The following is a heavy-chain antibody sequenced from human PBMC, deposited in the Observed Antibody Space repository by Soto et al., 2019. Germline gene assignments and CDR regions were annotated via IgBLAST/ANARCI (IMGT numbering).Heavy chain of an antibody. Sequence: TGGSLRLSCAASGFTFSSYAMSWVRQAPGKGLEWVSAISGSGGSTYYADSVKGRFTISRDNAKNSLYLQMNSLRDEDTAVYYCARDKTLFTYYYDSSGYYGMDVWGQGTTVTVSS. CDR2: ISGSGGST. J-gene: IGHJ6*02. CDR3: ARDKTLFTYYYDSSGYYGMDV. V-gene: IGHV3-23*01. D-gene: IGHD3-22*01. CDR1: GFTFSSYA.